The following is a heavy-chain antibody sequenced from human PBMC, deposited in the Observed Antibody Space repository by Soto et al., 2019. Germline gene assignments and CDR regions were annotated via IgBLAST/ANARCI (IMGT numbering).Heavy chain of an antibody. Sequence: QVQLQESGPGLVKHSETLSLTCTVSGGSISSYYWSWIRQPPGKGLEWIGYIFYSGSTNYNPSLKSRVTISVETSKNHFSLKLSSVIAADTAVYYCARDGNIAAAGMRFDYWGQGTLVTVSS. CDR3: ARDGNIAAAGMRFDY. V-gene: IGHV4-59*01. J-gene: IGHJ4*02. CDR2: IFYSGST. D-gene: IGHD6-13*01. CDR1: GGSISSYY.